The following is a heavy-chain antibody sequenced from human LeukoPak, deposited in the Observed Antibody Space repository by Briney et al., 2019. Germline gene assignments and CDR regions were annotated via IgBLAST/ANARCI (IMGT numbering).Heavy chain of an antibody. Sequence: SETLSLTCTVYGGSISSGDYYWRWLRQPPGKGLEWIGYIYYSTSTYYNPSLKSRVTISVDTSKNQSSLKLSSVTAADTAVYYCAHRNILTGLGIDYWGQGTLVTVSS. D-gene: IGHD3-9*01. CDR2: IYYSTST. CDR1: GGSISSGDYY. J-gene: IGHJ4*02. V-gene: IGHV4-30-4*01. CDR3: AHRNILTGLGIDY.